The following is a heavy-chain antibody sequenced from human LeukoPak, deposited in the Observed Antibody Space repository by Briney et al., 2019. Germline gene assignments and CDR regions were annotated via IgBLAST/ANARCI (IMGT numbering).Heavy chain of an antibody. J-gene: IGHJ4*02. V-gene: IGHV1-18*01. CDR1: GYTFTSYG. CDR3: ARVTKDTYSSSWIFDY. Sequence: GASVKVSCKASGYTFTSYGISWVRQAPGQGLEWMGWISAYNGNTNYAQKLQGRVTMTTDTSTSTAYMELRSLRSDDTAVYYCARVTKDTYSSSWIFDYWGQGTLVTVSS. CDR2: ISAYNGNT. D-gene: IGHD6-13*01.